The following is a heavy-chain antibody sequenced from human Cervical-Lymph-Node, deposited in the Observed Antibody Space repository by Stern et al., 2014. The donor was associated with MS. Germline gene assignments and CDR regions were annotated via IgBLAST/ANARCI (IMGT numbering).Heavy chain of an antibody. CDR1: GYTFTSYY. D-gene: IGHD3-9*01. Sequence: VHLVESGAEVKKPGASVKVSCKASGYTFTSYYMHLVRQAPGQGLEWMGIINPSGGSTSYAQKFQGRVTMTRDTSTSTVYMELSSLRSEDTAVYYCARGWDVLRYFDWLLNYWGQGTLVTVSS. J-gene: IGHJ4*02. CDR3: ARGWDVLRYFDWLLNY. V-gene: IGHV1-46*01. CDR2: INPSGGST.